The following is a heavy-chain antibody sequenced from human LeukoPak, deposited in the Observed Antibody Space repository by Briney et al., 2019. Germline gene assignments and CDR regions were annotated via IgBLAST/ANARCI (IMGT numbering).Heavy chain of an antibody. CDR3: ASGTVVVVAATEYYYYGMDV. J-gene: IGHJ6*02. V-gene: IGHV4-59*01. D-gene: IGHD2-15*01. CDR2: IYYSGST. Sequence: PSETLSLTCTVSGGSISSYYWSWIRQPPGKGLEWIEYIYYSGSTNYNPSLKSRVTISVDTSKNQFSLKLSSVTAADTAVYYCASGTVVVVAATEYYYYGMDVWGQGTTVTVSS. CDR1: GGSISSYY.